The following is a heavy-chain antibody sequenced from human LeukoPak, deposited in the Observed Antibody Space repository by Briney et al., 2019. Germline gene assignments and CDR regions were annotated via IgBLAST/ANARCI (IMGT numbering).Heavy chain of an antibody. CDR3: ATSGPRLYVWGSYRSGPFDY. Sequence: ASVKVSCKVSGYTLTELSMHWVRQAPGKGLEWMGGFDPEDGETIYAQKFQGRVTMTEDTSTDTAYMELSSLRSEDTAVYYCATSGPRLYVWGSYRSGPFDYWGQGTQVTVSS. D-gene: IGHD3-16*02. V-gene: IGHV1-24*01. J-gene: IGHJ4*02. CDR2: FDPEDGET. CDR1: GYTLTELS.